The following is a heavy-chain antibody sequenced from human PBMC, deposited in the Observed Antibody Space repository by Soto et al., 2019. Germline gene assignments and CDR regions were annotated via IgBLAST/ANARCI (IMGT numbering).Heavy chain of an antibody. CDR3: ARGGYSYARGDY. CDR2: INPNSGGT. J-gene: IGHJ4*02. Sequence: ASVKVSCKASGYTFTGYYMHWVRQAPGQGLEWMGWINPNSGGTNYAQKFQGWVTMPRDTSISTAYMELSRLRSDDTAVFYCARGGYSYARGDYWGQGTLVTVSS. D-gene: IGHD5-18*01. CDR1: GYTFTGYY. V-gene: IGHV1-2*04.